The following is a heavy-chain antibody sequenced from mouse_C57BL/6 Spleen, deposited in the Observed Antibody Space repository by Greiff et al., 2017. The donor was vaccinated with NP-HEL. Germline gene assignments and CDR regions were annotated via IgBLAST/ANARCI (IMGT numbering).Heavy chain of an antibody. CDR3: ARKTPYGNYPYYFDY. J-gene: IGHJ2*01. CDR2: ISSGSSTI. CDR1: GFTFSDYG. V-gene: IGHV5-17*01. Sequence: EVKLMESGGGLVKPGGSLKLSCAASGFTFSDYGMHWVRQAPEKGLEWVAYISSGSSTIYYADTVKGRFTISRDNAKNTLFLQMTSLRSEDTAMYYCARKTPYGNYPYYFDYWGQGTTLTVSS. D-gene: IGHD2-1*01.